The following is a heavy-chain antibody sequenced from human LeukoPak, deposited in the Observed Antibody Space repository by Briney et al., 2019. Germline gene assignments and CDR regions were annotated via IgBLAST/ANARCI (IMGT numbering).Heavy chain of an antibody. CDR1: GGTFSSYA. CDR3: ARGDYGDYPSPFDY. V-gene: IGHV1-69*13. J-gene: IGHJ4*02. D-gene: IGHD4-17*01. Sequence: SVTVSCKASGGTFSSYAISWVRQAPGQGLEWVGGIIPIFGTADYAQKFQGRVTITADESTSTAYMELSSLRSEDTAVYYCARGDYGDYPSPFDYWGQGTLVTVSS. CDR2: IIPIFGTA.